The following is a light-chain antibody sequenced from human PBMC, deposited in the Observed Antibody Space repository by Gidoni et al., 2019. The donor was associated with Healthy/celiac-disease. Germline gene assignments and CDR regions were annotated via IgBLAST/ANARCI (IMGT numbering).Light chain of an antibody. CDR2: AAS. CDR1: QDLRSS. CDR3: QQYYSFPLT. J-gene: IGKJ4*01. Sequence: AIWMTQSPSLLSSSTGNRVTISCRMSQDLRSSLAWYQQKPGKAPELLLYAASTLQSGVPSRFSGRGSGTDFTLTSSCLQSEDFATYYCQQYYSFPLTFGGGTKVEIK. V-gene: IGKV1D-8*02.